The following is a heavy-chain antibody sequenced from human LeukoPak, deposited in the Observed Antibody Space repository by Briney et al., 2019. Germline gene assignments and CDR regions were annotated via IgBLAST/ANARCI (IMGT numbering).Heavy chain of an antibody. CDR1: GGSISSGGYY. CDR2: IYYSGST. D-gene: IGHD3-22*01. CDR3: MRQSSTYYPGFDY. J-gene: IGHJ4*02. Sequence: PSQTLSLTCTVSGGSISSGGYYWSWIRQHPGKGLEWIGYIYYSGSTYYNPSLKSRVTISVDTSKNQFSLKLSSVTAADTAIYYCMRQSSTYYPGFDYWGQGTVVTVSS. V-gene: IGHV4-31*03.